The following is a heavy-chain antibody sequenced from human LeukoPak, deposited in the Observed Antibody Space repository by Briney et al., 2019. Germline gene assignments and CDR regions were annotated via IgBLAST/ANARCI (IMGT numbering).Heavy chain of an antibody. J-gene: IGHJ6*03. CDR3: ARGLGVDYYYYYYMDV. Sequence: ASVKVSCKASGDTFTSYGISWGRQAPGQGREWMGWINPNSGGTNYAQKFQGRVTMTRDTSISTAYMELSRLRSDDTAVYYCARGLGVDYYYYYYMDVWGKGTTVTISS. CDR1: GDTFTSYG. CDR2: INPNSGGT. V-gene: IGHV1-2*02. D-gene: IGHD3-10*01.